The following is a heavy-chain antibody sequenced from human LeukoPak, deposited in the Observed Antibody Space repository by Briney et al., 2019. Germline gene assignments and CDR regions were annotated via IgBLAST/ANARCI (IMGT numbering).Heavy chain of an antibody. CDR3: ASEQLVGAAVAVGAFDI. J-gene: IGHJ3*02. CDR1: GGSFSGYY. CDR2: INHSGST. D-gene: IGHD6-6*01. Sequence: SETLSLTCAVYGGSFSGYYWSWIRQPPGKGLEWIGEINHSGSTNYNPSLKSRVTISVDTSKNQFSLKLSSVTAADTAVYYCASEQLVGAAVAVGAFDIWGQGTMVTVSS. V-gene: IGHV4-34*01.